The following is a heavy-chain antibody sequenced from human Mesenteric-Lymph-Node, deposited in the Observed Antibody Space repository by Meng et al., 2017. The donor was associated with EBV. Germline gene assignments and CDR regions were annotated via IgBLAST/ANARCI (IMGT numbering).Heavy chain of an antibody. V-gene: IGHV4-61*01. CDR3: ARGGNDILTGRYTFDY. D-gene: IGHD3-9*01. Sequence: QLQLKGSGPGLGKPSETLSLTCTVSGGSVSSGTYYWSWIRQPPGKGPEWIGYIYDSGSTKYNPSLKSRVTISVDTSKNQFSVKLSSVTAADTAVYYCARGGNDILTGRYTFDYWGQGTLVTVSS. CDR1: GGSVSSGTYY. CDR2: IYDSGST. J-gene: IGHJ4*02.